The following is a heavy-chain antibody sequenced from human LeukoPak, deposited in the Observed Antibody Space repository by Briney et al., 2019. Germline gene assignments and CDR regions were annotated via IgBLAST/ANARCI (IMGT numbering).Heavy chain of an antibody. CDR2: INPGGTWT. D-gene: IGHD5-24*01. CDR3: ARDNSVRDEAWWFNP. J-gene: IGHJ5*02. V-gene: IGHV1-46*01. CDR1: GYTFTRYY. Sequence: ASVKVSCKAFGYTFTRYYMHWVRQAPGQGPEWMGVINPGGTWTTYPQKFQGRLTLTRDMSTTTDYLELSSLRSEDTAVYYCARDNSVRDEAWWFNPWGQGTLVTVSS.